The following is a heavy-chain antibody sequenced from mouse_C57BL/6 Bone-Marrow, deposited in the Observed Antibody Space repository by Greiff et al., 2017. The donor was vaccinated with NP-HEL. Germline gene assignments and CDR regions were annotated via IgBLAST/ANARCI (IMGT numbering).Heavy chain of an antibody. CDR1: GYTFTSYW. D-gene: IGHD6-1*01. Sequence: QVQLQQPGAELVKPGASVKLSCKASGYTFTSYWMHWVKQRPGQGLEWIGMIHPNSGSTNYNEKFKSKATLTVDKSSSTAYMQLSSLTSEDSAVYYCARKFLSYAMDYWGQGTPVTVSS. CDR3: ARKFLSYAMDY. V-gene: IGHV1-64*01. CDR2: IHPNSGST. J-gene: IGHJ4*01.